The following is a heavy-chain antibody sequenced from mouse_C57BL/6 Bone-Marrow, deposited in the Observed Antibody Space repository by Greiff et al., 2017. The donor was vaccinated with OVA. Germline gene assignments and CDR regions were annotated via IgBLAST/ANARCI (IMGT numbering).Heavy chain of an antibody. Sequence: QVQLQQPGVELVKPGASVKLSCKASGYTFTSYWMQWVKQRPGQGLEWIGEIDPSDSYTNYNQKFKRKATLTVDTSSSTAYMQLSSLTSEDSAVYYCARSGGYDGYSHWYFDVWGTGTTVTVSS. J-gene: IGHJ1*03. CDR3: ARSGGYDGYSHWYFDV. CDR1: GYTFTSYW. V-gene: IGHV1-50*01. CDR2: IDPSDSYT. D-gene: IGHD2-3*01.